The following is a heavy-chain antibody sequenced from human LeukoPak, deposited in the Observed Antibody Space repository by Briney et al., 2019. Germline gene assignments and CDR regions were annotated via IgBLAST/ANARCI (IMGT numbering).Heavy chain of an antibody. Sequence: ASVKVSCKPSGYTFGTHWMHWVRQAPGQGLEWMAIINPSGDFRSYAQKFQGRVTMTRDTSTSTVYMELSSLRSEDTAVYYCARDERDGGDTAMLGANNWFDPWGQGTLVTVSS. D-gene: IGHD5-18*01. CDR1: GYTFGTHW. CDR3: ARDERDGGDTAMLGANNWFDP. V-gene: IGHV1-46*01. J-gene: IGHJ5*02. CDR2: INPSGDFR.